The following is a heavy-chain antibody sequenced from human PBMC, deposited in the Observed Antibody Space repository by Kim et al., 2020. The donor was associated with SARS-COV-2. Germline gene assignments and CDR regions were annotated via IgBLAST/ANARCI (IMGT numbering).Heavy chain of an antibody. J-gene: IGHJ4*02. CDR3: ARDRPGTYLYY. CDR1: GSTVSSTF. CDR2: IYSGGET. D-gene: IGHD1-1*01. Sequence: GGSLRLSCVVSGSTVSSTFMAWVRQAPGKGLEWVSIIYSGGETDYIDSVKGRFTVSRDDSKDTMFLQMNNLRAEDTAVYYCARDRPGTYLYYCGQGTLVT. V-gene: IGHV3-53*01.